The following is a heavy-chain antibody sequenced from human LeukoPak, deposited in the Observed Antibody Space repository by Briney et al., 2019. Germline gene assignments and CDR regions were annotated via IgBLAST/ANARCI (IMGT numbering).Heavy chain of an antibody. J-gene: IGHJ4*02. CDR3: ASRTPTTVTTEGDY. Sequence: GSLRLSCAASEFTFSNNWMSWVRQAPGKGPEWIGEINHSGSTNYNPSLKSRVTISVDTSKNQFSLKLSSVTAADTAVYYCASRTPTTVTTEGDYWGQGTLVTVSS. D-gene: IGHD4-11*01. CDR1: EFTFSNNW. V-gene: IGHV4-34*01. CDR2: INHSGST.